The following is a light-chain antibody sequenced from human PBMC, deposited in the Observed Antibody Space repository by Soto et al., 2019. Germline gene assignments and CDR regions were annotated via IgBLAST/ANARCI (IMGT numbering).Light chain of an antibody. CDR3: QQRSNWPYT. V-gene: IGKV3-11*01. CDR2: DAS. Sequence: EIVLTQSPATLSLSPGERATLSCRASQSVSSYLAWYRQKPGQAPRLLIYDASNRATGIPARFSGSGSGTDFTLTIRSLEPEDFAVYYCQQRSNWPYTFGQGTKLEIK. CDR1: QSVSSY. J-gene: IGKJ2*01.